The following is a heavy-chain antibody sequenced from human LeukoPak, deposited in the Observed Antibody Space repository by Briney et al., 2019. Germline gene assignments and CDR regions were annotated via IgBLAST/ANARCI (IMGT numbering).Heavy chain of an antibody. V-gene: IGHV3-30-3*01. D-gene: IGHD6-13*01. J-gene: IGHJ5*02. CDR2: ISYDGSNK. Sequence: GGSLRLSCAASGFIFSNYAMHWVRQAPGKGLEWAAVISYDGSNKYYADSVKGRFTISRDNSKNTLFLQMNSLRTEDTAVYYCARDLDSSSWYILWFDPWGQGTLVTVSS. CDR1: GFIFSNYA. CDR3: ARDLDSSSWYILWFDP.